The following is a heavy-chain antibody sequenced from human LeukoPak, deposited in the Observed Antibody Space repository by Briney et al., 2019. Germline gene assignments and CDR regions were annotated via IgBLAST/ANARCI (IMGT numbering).Heavy chain of an antibody. J-gene: IGHJ6*02. CDR1: GYTFTSYA. CDR2: INTNTGNP. Sequence: GASVKVSCKASGYTFTSYAMNWVRQAPGQGLEWMGWINTNTGNPTYAQGFTGRFVFSLDTSVSTAYLQISSLKAEDTAMYYCARGHSSSPDYYYYGMDVWGRGTTVTVSS. CDR3: ARGHSSSPDYYYYGMDV. V-gene: IGHV7-4-1*02. D-gene: IGHD6-6*01.